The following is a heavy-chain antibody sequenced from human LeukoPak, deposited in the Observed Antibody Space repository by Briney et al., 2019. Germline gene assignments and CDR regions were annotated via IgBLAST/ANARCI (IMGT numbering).Heavy chain of an antibody. V-gene: IGHV4-30-4*01. J-gene: IGHJ4*02. CDR2: SYYSGST. CDR3: AREVTTVTTLDY. D-gene: IGHD4-17*01. Sequence: SETLSLTCTVSGFSISSGDYHWGWIGQPQGKGLEWIVYSYYSGSTNYNPSLKSRVNISVHTSRNQFSLKLSSVTAADTAVYYCAREVTTVTTLDYWGQGTLVTGS. CDR1: GFSISSGDYH.